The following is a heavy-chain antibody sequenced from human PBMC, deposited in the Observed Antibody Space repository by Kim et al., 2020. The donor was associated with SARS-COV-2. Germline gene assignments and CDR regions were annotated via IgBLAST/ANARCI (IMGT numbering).Heavy chain of an antibody. CDR1: GGSISSSSYY. V-gene: IGHV4-39*01. J-gene: IGHJ6*02. CDR2: IYYSGST. Sequence: SETLSLTCTVSGGSISSSSYYWGWIRQPPGKGLEWIGSIYYSGSTYYNPSLKSRVTISVDTSKNQFSLKLSSVTAADTAVYYCARPAAGDFWSGYKFGMDVWGQGTTVTVSS. CDR3: ARPAAGDFWSGYKFGMDV. D-gene: IGHD3-3*01.